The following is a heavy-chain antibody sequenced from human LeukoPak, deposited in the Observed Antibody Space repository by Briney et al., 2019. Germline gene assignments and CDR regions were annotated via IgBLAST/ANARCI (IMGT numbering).Heavy chain of an antibody. CDR2: ISSNNDYT. V-gene: IGHV3-11*06. CDR1: EFIFTDYY. J-gene: IGHJ4*02. D-gene: IGHD6-13*01. CDR3: ARGSAAAGWEY. Sequence: GGSLRLTCAASEFIFTDYYMNWIRQAPGKGLEWVSFISSNNDYTNYADSVRGRFTISRDTIKNSLNLQMNSLRAEDTAVYYCARGSAAAGWEYWGQGTLVTVSS.